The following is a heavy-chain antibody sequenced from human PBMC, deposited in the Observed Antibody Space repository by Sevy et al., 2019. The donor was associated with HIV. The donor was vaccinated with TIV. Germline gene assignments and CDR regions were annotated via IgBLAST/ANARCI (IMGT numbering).Heavy chain of an antibody. D-gene: IGHD3-3*01. CDR1: GFTFSSYG. CDR3: AKDRPRPYYDFWSGWGANWFDP. J-gene: IGHJ5*02. CDR2: ISYDGSNK. Sequence: GGSLRLSCAASGFTFSSYGMHRVRQAPGKGLEWVAVISYDGSNKYYADSVKGRFTISRDNSKNTLYLQMNSLRAEDTAVYYCAKDRPRPYYDFWSGWGANWFDPWGQGTLVTVSS. V-gene: IGHV3-30*18.